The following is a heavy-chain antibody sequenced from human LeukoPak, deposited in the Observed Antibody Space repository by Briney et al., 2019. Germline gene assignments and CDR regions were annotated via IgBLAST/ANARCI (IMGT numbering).Heavy chain of an antibody. Sequence: SETLSLTCTVSGGSISTTSYYWGWIRQPPGKGLECIGNIYYSGSTYYNPSLKSRVTISIDTSKNQFYLRLSSVTAADTAVYYCARDVDTWFDYWGQGTLVTVSS. CDR1: GGSISTTSYY. D-gene: IGHD2-21*01. J-gene: IGHJ4*02. CDR3: ARDVDTWFDY. V-gene: IGHV4-39*07. CDR2: IYYSGST.